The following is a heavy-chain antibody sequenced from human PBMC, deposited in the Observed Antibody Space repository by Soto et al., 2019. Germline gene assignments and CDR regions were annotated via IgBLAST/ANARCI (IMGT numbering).Heavy chain of an antibody. CDR2: IYPGDSDT. CDR3: ARSERTMVRGVTSYMDV. Sequence: GESLKISCKGSGYSFTSYWIGWVRQMPVKGLEWMGIIYPGDSDTRYSPSFQGQVTISADKSISTAYLQWSSLKASDTAMYYCARSERTMVRGVTSYMDVWGKGTTVTVSS. D-gene: IGHD3-10*01. CDR1: GYSFTSYW. V-gene: IGHV5-51*01. J-gene: IGHJ6*03.